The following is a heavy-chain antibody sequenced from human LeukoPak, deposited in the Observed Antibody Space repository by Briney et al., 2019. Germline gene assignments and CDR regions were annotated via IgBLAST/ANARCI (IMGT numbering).Heavy chain of an antibody. D-gene: IGHD3-16*01. J-gene: IGHJ1*01. V-gene: IGHV4-59*01. CDR2: IYYSGST. CDR1: GVSISSYY. CDR3: GRGGCYKGYFQH. Sequence: SETLSLTCTVSGVSISSYYWSWIRQPPGQGLEWIWYIYYSGSTNYNPSLKSRVTISVDTSKNQFPLTLSSVTAADTAVYYCGRGGCYKGYFQHWGQGTLVTVSS.